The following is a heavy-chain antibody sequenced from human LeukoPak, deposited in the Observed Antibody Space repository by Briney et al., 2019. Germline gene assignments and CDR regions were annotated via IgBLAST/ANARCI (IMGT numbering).Heavy chain of an antibody. V-gene: IGHV3-48*02. CDR3: ERDRPGKYYFDS. Sequence: PGGSLRLSCVGSGFTFSADSMNWVRQAPDKGLEWISYISRSGSTTYYGDSVKGRSTISRDNAKNSVFLQLNSLRDEDTAVYFCERDRPGKYYFDSWGQGALVIVSS. D-gene: IGHD1-14*01. CDR1: GFTFSADS. J-gene: IGHJ4*02. CDR2: ISRSGSTT.